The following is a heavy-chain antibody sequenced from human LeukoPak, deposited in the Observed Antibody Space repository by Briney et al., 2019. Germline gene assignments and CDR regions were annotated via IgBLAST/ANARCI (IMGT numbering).Heavy chain of an antibody. CDR2: ISGSSNYI. V-gene: IGHV3-21*01. Sequence: GGSLRLSCAASRFTFHFYTMNWVRQAPGKGLEWVSSISGSSNYIYYAGSVKGRFTISRDNAKNSLYLQMNSLRAEDTAVYYCARDRDPIAVAGTYHYYGMDVWGQGTTVTVSS. CDR3: ARDRDPIAVAGTYHYYGMDV. J-gene: IGHJ6*02. D-gene: IGHD6-19*01. CDR1: RFTFHFYT.